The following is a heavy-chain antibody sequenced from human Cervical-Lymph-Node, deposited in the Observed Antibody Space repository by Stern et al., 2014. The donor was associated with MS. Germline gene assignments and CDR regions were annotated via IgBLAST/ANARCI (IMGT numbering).Heavy chain of an antibody. Sequence: EVQLVESGGGLVHHGGSLRLSCAASGFAFSNYTMNWVRQAPGKGLQWVSYISSSSTTIYYADSVKGRFTISRDNAKNSLYLQMNSLRDEDTAVYYCARASLVVTHAFDIWGQGTMVTVSS. J-gene: IGHJ3*02. V-gene: IGHV3-48*02. CDR1: GFAFSNYT. D-gene: IGHD4-23*01. CDR3: ARASLVVTHAFDI. CDR2: ISSSSTTI.